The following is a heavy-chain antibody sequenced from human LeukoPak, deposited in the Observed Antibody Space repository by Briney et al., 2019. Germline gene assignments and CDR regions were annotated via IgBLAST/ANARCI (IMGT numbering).Heavy chain of an antibody. J-gene: IGHJ4*02. CDR1: GVTFSGYY. CDR2: INHSGST. V-gene: IGHV4-34*01. D-gene: IGHD3-22*01. CDR3: GRGRGYHDSSGARDY. Sequence: SETLSLTCAVYGVTFSGYYWSWIRQPPGKGLEWIGEINHSGSTNYNPSLKSRVTISVDTSKTHFSLKLSSVTAADTAVYYCGRGRGYHDSSGARDYWGQGTLVTVSS.